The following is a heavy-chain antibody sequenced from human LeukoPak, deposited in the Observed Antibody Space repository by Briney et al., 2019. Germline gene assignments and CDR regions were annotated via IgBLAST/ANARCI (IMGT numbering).Heavy chain of an antibody. Sequence: KPSETLSLTCAVYGGSFSGYYWSWIRQPPGKGLEWIGEINHSGSTNYNPSLKSRVTISVDTSKNQFSLKLSSVTAADTAVYYCASGGSYSGWFDPWGQGTLVTVSS. CDR3: ASGGSYSGWFDP. CDR2: INHSGST. CDR1: GGSFSGYY. D-gene: IGHD1-26*01. V-gene: IGHV4-34*01. J-gene: IGHJ5*02.